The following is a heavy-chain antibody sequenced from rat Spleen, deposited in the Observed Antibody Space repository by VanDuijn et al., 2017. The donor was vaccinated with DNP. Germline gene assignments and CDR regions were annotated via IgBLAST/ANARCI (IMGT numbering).Heavy chain of an antibody. V-gene: IGHV1-43*01. Sequence: QVQLQQSGAELAKPGSSVKIACKASGYTFTNYYICWIKQTTGQGLEYVGYFNMASGGTNYNERFKGKATVTVDKSSSTAFMQLSSLTPDDSAVYYCARWGNHNWYFDLWGPGTMVTVSS. J-gene: IGHJ1*01. D-gene: IGHD3-4*01. CDR3: ARWGNHNWYFDL. CDR1: GYTFTNYY. CDR2: FNMASGGT.